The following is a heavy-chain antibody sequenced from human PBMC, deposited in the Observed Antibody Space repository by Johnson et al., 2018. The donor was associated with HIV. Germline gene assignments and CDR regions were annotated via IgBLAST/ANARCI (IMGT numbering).Heavy chain of an antibody. CDR3: AKDWSVLEWLSLHAFDI. D-gene: IGHD3-3*01. Sequence: QVQLVESGGGVVQPGGSLRLSCAASGFTFSSYGMHWVRQAPGKGLEWVAFIRYDGSNKYYAESVKGGFTISRDNSKNTLYLQMNCLRAEDTAVYYCAKDWSVLEWLSLHAFDIWGQGTMVTVSS. V-gene: IGHV3-30*02. J-gene: IGHJ3*02. CDR2: IRYDGSNK. CDR1: GFTFSSYG.